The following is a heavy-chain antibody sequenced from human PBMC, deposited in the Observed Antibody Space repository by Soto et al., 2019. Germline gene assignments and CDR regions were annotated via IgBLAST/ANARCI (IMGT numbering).Heavy chain of an antibody. CDR3: ARDPAIYSGKFDYGLDV. D-gene: IGHD4-4*01. J-gene: IGHJ6*02. CDR2: IGTSGKTI. CDR1: GFTFSSYE. V-gene: IGHV3-48*03. Sequence: EVQLVESGGGLVQAGRSLRLFCAVSGFTFSSYEMNWVRQAPGKGLAWVSYIGTSGKTIYYADSVRGRFTISRDNAKNSLYLQMNSLRAEDTAVYFCARDPAIYSGKFDYGLDVWGRGTTVTVSS.